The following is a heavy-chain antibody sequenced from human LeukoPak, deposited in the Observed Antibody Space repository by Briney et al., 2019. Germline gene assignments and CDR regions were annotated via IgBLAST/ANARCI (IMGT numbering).Heavy chain of an antibody. Sequence: PSETLSLTCTVSGGSISSSSYYWGWIRQPPGKWLEWIGSIYYSGSTYYNPSLKSRVTISVDTSKNQFSLKLSSVTAADTAVYYCASGIAVAGRSFDYWGQGTLVTVSS. J-gene: IGHJ4*02. V-gene: IGHV4-39*01. CDR2: IYYSGST. CDR3: ASGIAVAGRSFDY. CDR1: GGSISSSSYY. D-gene: IGHD6-19*01.